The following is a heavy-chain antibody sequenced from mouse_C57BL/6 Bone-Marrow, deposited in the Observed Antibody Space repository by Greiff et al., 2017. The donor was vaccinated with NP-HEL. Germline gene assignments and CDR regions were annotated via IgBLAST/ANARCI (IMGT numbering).Heavy chain of an antibody. J-gene: IGHJ2*01. Sequence: VQGVESGPGLVAPSQSLSITCTVSGFSLTSYGVSWVRQPPGKGLEWLGVIWGDGSTNYHSALISRLSISKDNSKSQVFLKLNSRQTDDTATYYCASGGLYFDYWGQGTTLTVSS. D-gene: IGHD3-1*01. V-gene: IGHV2-3*01. CDR2: IWGDGST. CDR3: ASGGLYFDY. CDR1: GFSLTSYG.